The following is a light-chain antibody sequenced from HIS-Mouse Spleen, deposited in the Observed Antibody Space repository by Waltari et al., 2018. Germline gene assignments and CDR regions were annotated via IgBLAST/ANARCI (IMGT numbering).Light chain of an antibody. J-gene: IGLJ1*01. Sequence: QSALTQPASVSGSPGQSITISCTGTSSDVGGYNYVSWYQQHPGKAPKLMIYEVSNRPSGVSKRVSGSKSGNTASLTISGLQAEDEADYYCSSYTSSSTHNYVFGTGTKVTVL. CDR1: SSDVGGYNY. CDR2: EVS. CDR3: SSYTSSSTHNYV. V-gene: IGLV2-14*01.